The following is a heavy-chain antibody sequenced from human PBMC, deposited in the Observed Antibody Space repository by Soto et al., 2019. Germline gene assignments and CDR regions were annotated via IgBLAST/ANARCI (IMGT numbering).Heavy chain of an antibody. J-gene: IGHJ6*04. CDR1: GFTFSDYG. CDR2: TGGSGVNT. Sequence: GGSLRLSCAASGFTFSDYGMSWVRQAPGKGLEWVSATGGSGVNTYHADSVKGRFTVSRDNSKNTLYLQMNSLRAEDTAVYFCAKGAPAEYYYGMNVWGKATTVTVSS. D-gene: IGHD6-13*01. V-gene: IGHV3-23*01. CDR3: AKGAPAEYYYGMNV.